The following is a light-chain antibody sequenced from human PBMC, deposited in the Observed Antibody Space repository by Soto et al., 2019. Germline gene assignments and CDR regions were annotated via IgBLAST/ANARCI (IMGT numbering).Light chain of an antibody. J-gene: IGLJ2*01. CDR3: NAYGSSKV. V-gene: IGLV2-8*01. CDR1: SGDVGAYNH. CDR2: EVS. Sequence: QSALTQPPSASGSPGQSVTISCTGTSGDVGAYNHVSWYQQHPGKAPKLLIYEVSKRPSGVPDRFSGSKSGNTASLTVSGLQAEDEAFYHCNAYGSSKVVGGGTKLTVL.